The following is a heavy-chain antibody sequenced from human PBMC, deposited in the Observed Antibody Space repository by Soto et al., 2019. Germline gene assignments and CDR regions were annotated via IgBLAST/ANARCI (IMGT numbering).Heavy chain of an antibody. D-gene: IGHD3-10*01. CDR1: GFTFSSYG. Sequence: GESLKISCAASGFTFSSYGMHWVRQAPGKGLEWVAVIWYDGSNKYYADSVKGRFTISRDNSKNTLYLQMNSLRAEDTAVYYCARDRERFGETPHYWGQGTLVTVSS. CDR2: IWYDGSNK. J-gene: IGHJ4*02. CDR3: ARDRERFGETPHY. V-gene: IGHV3-33*01.